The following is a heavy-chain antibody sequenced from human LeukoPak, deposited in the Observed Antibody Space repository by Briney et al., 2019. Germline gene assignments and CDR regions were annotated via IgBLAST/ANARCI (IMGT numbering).Heavy chain of an antibody. CDR3: ARDSAGDY. CDR1: GGSISTNN. Sequence: PSGTLSLTCAVSGGSISTNNWWHWVRQAPGKGLEWVSYISSSSSTIYYADSVKGRFTISRDNAKNSLYLQMNSLRDEDTAVYYCARDSAGDYWGQGTLVTVSS. J-gene: IGHJ4*02. V-gene: IGHV3-48*02. D-gene: IGHD3-10*01. CDR2: ISSSSSTI.